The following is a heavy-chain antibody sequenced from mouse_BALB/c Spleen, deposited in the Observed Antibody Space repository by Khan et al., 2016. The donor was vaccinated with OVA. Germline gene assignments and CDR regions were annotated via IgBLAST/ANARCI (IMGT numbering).Heavy chain of an antibody. CDR1: GYSITSGYA. J-gene: IGHJ2*01. CDR2: ISYSGVT. D-gene: IGHD1-1*01. Sequence: VQLKESGPGLVKPSQSLSLTCTVTGYSITSGYAWNWIRQFPGNKLEWMGYISYSGVTSYTPSLKSRISITRDTSKNQFFLQLNSVTTEDTANYDGARGNYYGYYVDYWGQGTTLTVSS. CDR3: ARGNYYGYYVDY. V-gene: IGHV3-2*02.